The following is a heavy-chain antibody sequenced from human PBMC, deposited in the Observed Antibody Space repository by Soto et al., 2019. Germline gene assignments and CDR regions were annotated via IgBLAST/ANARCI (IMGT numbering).Heavy chain of an antibody. CDR1: GFTFDDYG. CDR2: INWNGGST. Sequence: GGSLSLSCAASGFTFDDYGMSWVRQAPGKGLEWVSGINWNGGSTGCADSVKGRFTISRDNAKNSLYLQMNSLRAEDTALYPCAKPLGYCSSTSCYADAFDIWGQGTMVTVSS. D-gene: IGHD2-2*01. CDR3: AKPLGYCSSTSCYADAFDI. J-gene: IGHJ3*02. V-gene: IGHV3-20*01.